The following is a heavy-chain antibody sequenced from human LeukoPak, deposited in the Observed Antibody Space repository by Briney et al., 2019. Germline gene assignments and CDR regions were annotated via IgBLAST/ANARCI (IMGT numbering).Heavy chain of an antibody. CDR1: GFTFSNYW. D-gene: IGHD3-10*01. V-gene: IGHV3-74*01. J-gene: IGHJ6*02. Sequence: GGSLRLSCAASGFTFSNYWMHWVRQAPGKGLVWVSRINSDGSSTSYADSVKGRFTISRDNAKNTLYLQMNSPRVEDTAVYYCARDYGRSRDYGMDVWGPGTTVTVSS. CDR3: ARDYGRSRDYGMDV. CDR2: INSDGSST.